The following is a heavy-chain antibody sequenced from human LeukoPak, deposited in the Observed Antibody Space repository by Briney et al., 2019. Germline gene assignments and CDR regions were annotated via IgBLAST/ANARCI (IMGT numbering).Heavy chain of an antibody. V-gene: IGHV1-46*01. D-gene: IGHD3-22*01. Sequence: ASVKVSCKASGYTFTSYYMHWVPQAPGQGLEWMGIINPSGGSTSYAQKFQGRVTMTRDTSTSTVYMELSRLRSEDTAVYYCARGHNYYDSSGYDGDSDYWGQGTLVTVSS. CDR2: INPSGGST. J-gene: IGHJ4*02. CDR3: ARGHNYYDSSGYDGDSDY. CDR1: GYTFTSYY.